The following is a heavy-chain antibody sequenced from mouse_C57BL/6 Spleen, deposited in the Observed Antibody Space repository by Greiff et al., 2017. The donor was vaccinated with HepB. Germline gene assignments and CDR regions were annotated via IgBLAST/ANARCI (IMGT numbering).Heavy chain of an antibody. Sequence: VQLQESGAELVRPGASVTLSCKASGYTFTDYEMHWVKQTPVHGLEWIGAIDPETGGTAYNQKFKGKAILTADKSSSTAYMELRSLTSEDSAVYYCTRRDDYDGDGFAYWGQGTLVTVSA. J-gene: IGHJ3*01. V-gene: IGHV1-15*01. CDR1: GYTFTDYE. CDR3: TRRDDYDGDGFAY. CDR2: IDPETGGT. D-gene: IGHD2-4*01.